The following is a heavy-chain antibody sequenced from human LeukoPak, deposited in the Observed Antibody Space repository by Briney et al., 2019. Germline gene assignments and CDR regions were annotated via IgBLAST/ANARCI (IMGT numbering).Heavy chain of an antibody. CDR3: ARDEPGYGEYLLY. CDR2: ISSSSSYI. Sequence: GGSLRLSCAASGFTFSSYSMNWVRQAPGKGLEWVSSISSSSSYIYYADSVKGRFTISRDNAKNSMYLQMNSLRVEDTAVYYCARDEPGYGEYLLYWGQGTLVTVSS. D-gene: IGHD3-10*01. J-gene: IGHJ4*02. CDR1: GFTFSSYS. V-gene: IGHV3-21*01.